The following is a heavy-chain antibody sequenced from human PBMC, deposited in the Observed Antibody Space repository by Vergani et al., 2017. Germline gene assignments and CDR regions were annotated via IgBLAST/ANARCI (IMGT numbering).Heavy chain of an antibody. D-gene: IGHD6-13*01. J-gene: IGHJ4*02. CDR3: ARHRQYSSSCSPIDY. CDR1: GGSISSSSYY. Sequence: QLQLQESGPGLVTPSETLSLTCTVSGGSISSSSYYWGWIRQPPGKGLEWIGSIYYTGSTYYNPSLKIRVTISVDTSTNQFSLMLSSVTAADTAVYYCARHRQYSSSCSPIDYWGQGTLVTVSS. CDR2: IYYTGST. V-gene: IGHV4-39*01.